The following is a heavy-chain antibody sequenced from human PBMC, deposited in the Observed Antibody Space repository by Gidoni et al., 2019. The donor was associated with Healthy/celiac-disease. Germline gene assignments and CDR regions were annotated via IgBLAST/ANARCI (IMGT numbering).Heavy chain of an antibody. J-gene: IGHJ4*02. CDR2: IRGSGGST. Sequence: EVQLLESGGGLVQPGGPLRLSCAASGVTFSSYALSWVRQAPGKGLEWVSAIRGSGGSTYYADSVKGRFTISRDNSKNTLYLQMNSLRAEDTAVYYCAKDAGSPTNFDYWGQGTLVTVSS. D-gene: IGHD3-10*01. V-gene: IGHV3-23*01. CDR1: GVTFSSYA. CDR3: AKDAGSPTNFDY.